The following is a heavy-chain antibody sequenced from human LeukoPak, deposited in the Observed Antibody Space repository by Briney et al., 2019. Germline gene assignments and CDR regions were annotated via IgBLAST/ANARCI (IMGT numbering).Heavy chain of an antibody. J-gene: IGHJ2*01. CDR3: AKDGYYDSSAYYYVRYFDL. Sequence: GGTLRLSCAASGFTFSDYGMTWVRQAPGKGLEWVSAIGSRGVATFYADSVKGRFTISRDNSKNTLYLQMNSLRAEDTAVYYCAKDGYYDSSAYYYVRYFDLWGRGTLVTVSS. CDR2: IGSRGVAT. CDR1: GFTFSDYG. D-gene: IGHD3-22*01. V-gene: IGHV3-23*01.